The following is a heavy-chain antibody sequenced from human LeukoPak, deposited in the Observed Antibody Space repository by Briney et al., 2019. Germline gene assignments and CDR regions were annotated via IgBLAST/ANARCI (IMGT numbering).Heavy chain of an antibody. D-gene: IGHD3-10*01. Sequence: SETLSLTCTVSGGSISSSSYYWGWIRQPPGKGLEWIGSIYYSGSTYYNPSLKSRVTISVDTSKNQFSLKLSSVTAADTAVYYCAREGDRGPMVRGVQDAFDIWGQGTMVTVSS. CDR1: GGSISSSSYY. V-gene: IGHV4-39*07. CDR2: IYYSGST. J-gene: IGHJ3*02. CDR3: AREGDRGPMVRGVQDAFDI.